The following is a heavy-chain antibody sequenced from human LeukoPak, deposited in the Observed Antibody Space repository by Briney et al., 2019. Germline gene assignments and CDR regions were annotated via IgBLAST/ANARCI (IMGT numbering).Heavy chain of an antibody. J-gene: IGHJ6*03. D-gene: IGHD4-17*01. V-gene: IGHV1-69*13. CDR3: ARSLEDYGDYSHYYYYMAV. CDR1: GGSFRTYA. Sequence: ASVKVSCKPSGGSFRTYAISWVRQAPGQGLEWMGGIIPIFGTPNYAQKFQDRVTITADGSTSTVYMELSSLRSEDTAVYYCARSLEDYGDYSHYYYYMAVWGKGTTVIISS. CDR2: IIPIFGTP.